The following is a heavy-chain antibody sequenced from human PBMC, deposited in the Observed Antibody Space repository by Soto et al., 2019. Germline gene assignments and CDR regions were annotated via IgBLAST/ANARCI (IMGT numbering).Heavy chain of an antibody. CDR1: GFTFSSYG. V-gene: IGHV3-30*18. Sequence: RGALILSCAASGFTFSSYGMHWVRQAPGKGLEWVAVISYDGSNKYYADSVKGRFTISRDNSKNTLYLQMNSLRAEDTAVYYCAKHEGPYYYDSSAAFDYWGHGTLVTVSS. CDR3: AKHEGPYYYDSSAAFDY. D-gene: IGHD3-22*01. CDR2: ISYDGSNK. J-gene: IGHJ4*01.